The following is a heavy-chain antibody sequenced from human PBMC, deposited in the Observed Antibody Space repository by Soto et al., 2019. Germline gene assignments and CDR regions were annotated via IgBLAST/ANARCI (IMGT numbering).Heavy chain of an antibody. V-gene: IGHV3-30*18. J-gene: IGHJ2*01. CDR3: AKDRHEYGAKGRYFDL. D-gene: IGHD4-17*01. CDR1: GFTFSSYG. CDR2: ISYDGSNK. Sequence: QVQLVESGGGVVQPGRSLRLSCAASGFTFSSYGMHWVRQAPGKGLEWVAVISYDGSNKYYADSVKGRFTISRDNSKNTLYLQMNSLRAEDTAVYYCAKDRHEYGAKGRYFDLWGRGTLVTVSS.